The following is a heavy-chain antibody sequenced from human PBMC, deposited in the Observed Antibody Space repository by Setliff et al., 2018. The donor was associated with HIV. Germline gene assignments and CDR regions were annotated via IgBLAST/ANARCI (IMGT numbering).Heavy chain of an antibody. J-gene: IGHJ6*03. CDR1: GYSFTSYW. D-gene: IGHD2-15*01. CDR2: LDPRDSYT. Sequence: GESLKISCEGSGYSFTSYWIAWVRQMPGKGLEWMGRLDPRDSYTDYSPSFQGHVTISGDKSSSTAYLQWSSLKASDTATYYCARLLRRPHDFFYMDVWGKGTTVTVSS. V-gene: IGHV5-10-1*01. CDR3: ARLLRRPHDFFYMDV.